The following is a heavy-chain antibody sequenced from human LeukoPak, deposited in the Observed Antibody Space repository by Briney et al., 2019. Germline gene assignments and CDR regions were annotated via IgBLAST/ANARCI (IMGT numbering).Heavy chain of an antibody. J-gene: IGHJ4*02. Sequence: GGSLRLSCAASGFTFSSYRMNWVRHAPGKGLEWVSFISSSSSYIYYADSVKGRFTISRDNAKNSLYLQMNSLRAEDTAVYYCARDYYDSSGYDYCFDYWGQGTLVTVSS. D-gene: IGHD3-22*01. CDR1: GFTFSSYR. CDR2: ISSSSSYI. V-gene: IGHV3-21*01. CDR3: ARDYYDSSGYDYCFDY.